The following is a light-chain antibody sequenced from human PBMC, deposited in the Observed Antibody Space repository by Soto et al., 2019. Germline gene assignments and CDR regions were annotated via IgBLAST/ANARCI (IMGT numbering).Light chain of an antibody. J-gene: IGKJ1*01. CDR1: QSVSSSY. Sequence: EIVLTQSPGTLSLSPGERATLSCRASQSVSSSYLAWYQQKPGQAPRLLIYGASSRATGIPDRFSGSGSGTDFTLTISRLEPEDCAVYYCQQYGSSPETFGQGTKV. V-gene: IGKV3-20*01. CDR2: GAS. CDR3: QQYGSSPET.